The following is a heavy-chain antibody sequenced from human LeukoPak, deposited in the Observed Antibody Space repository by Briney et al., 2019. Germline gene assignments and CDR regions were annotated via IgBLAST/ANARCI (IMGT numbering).Heavy chain of an antibody. V-gene: IGHV1-2*02. CDR1: GYTFTGYY. Sequence: ASVKVSCKASGYTFTGYYMHWVRQAPGQGLEWMGWINPNSGGTNYAQKFQGRVTMTMDTSISTAYMELSRLRSDDTAVYYCARVTGYSRGWDDWYFDLWGRGTLVTVSS. CDR2: INPNSGGT. CDR3: ARVTGYSRGWDDWYFDL. J-gene: IGHJ2*01. D-gene: IGHD6-19*01.